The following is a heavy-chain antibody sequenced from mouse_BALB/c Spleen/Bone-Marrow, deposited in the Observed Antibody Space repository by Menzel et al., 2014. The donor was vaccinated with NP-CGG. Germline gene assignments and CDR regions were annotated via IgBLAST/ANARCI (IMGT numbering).Heavy chain of an antibody. J-gene: IGHJ3*01. Sequence: VQLQQSGAELAKPGASVKMSCKASGYTFTSYWMHWVKQRPGQGLEWIGYINPSTGYTEYNQKFKDKATLTADKSSSTAYMQLSSLTSDDSAVYYCARGVRGYDGFAYWGQGTLVTVSA. D-gene: IGHD2-2*01. CDR1: GYTFTSYW. V-gene: IGHV1-7*01. CDR2: INPSTGYT. CDR3: ARGVRGYDGFAY.